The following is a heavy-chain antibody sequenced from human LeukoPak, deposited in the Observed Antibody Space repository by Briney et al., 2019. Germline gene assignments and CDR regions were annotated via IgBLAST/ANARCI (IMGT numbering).Heavy chain of an antibody. CDR3: ARESGIAAALDL. J-gene: IGHJ5*02. CDR2: IHYDGANK. V-gene: IGHV3-30*02. CDR1: GFTFSSYG. Sequence: GGSLRLSCAASGFTFSSYGMHWVRQAPGKGLEWVTFIHYDGANKYYADSVKGRFTISRDNSKNTLYLQTNSLRAEDTAVYYCARESGIAAALDLWGQGTLVTVSS. D-gene: IGHD6-13*01.